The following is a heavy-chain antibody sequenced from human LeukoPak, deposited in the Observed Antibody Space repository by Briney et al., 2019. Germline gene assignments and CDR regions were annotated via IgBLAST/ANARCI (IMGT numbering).Heavy chain of an antibody. J-gene: IGHJ6*04. CDR2: IKEDGSEK. CDR3: AELGITMIGGV. D-gene: IGHD3-10*02. Sequence: PGGSLRLSCVASGFTFSNYLMSWVRQAPGKGLEWVANIKEDGSEKYYVDSVKGRFTISRDNAKNSLYLQMNSLRAEDTAVYYCAELGITMIGGVWGNGTTVTISS. V-gene: IGHV3-7*01. CDR1: GFTFSNYL.